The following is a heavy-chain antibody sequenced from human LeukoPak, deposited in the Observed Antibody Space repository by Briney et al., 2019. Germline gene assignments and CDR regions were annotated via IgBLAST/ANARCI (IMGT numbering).Heavy chain of an antibody. CDR1: GFTFSSYA. CDR2: IKQDGSEK. D-gene: IGHD3-3*01. J-gene: IGHJ4*02. Sequence: PGGSLRLSCAASGFTFSSYAMSWVRQAPGKGLEWVANIKQDGSEKYYVDSVKGRFTISRDNAKNSLYLQMNSLRAEDTAVYYCARDFNQITIFGVVRTDYFDYWGQGTLVTVSS. V-gene: IGHV3-7*03. CDR3: ARDFNQITIFGVVRTDYFDY.